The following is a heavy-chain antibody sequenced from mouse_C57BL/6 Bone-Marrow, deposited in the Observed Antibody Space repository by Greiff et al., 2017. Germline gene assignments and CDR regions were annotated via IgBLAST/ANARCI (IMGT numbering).Heavy chain of an antibody. D-gene: IGHD2-4*01. J-gene: IGHJ4*01. CDR1: GYSFTGYY. CDR3: ARDDYDWAMDY. CDR2: INPSTGGT. V-gene: IGHV1-42*01. Sequence: EVQLQQPGAELVKPGASVKISCKASGYSFTGYYMNWVKQSPEKSLEWIGEINPSTGGTTYNQKFKAKATLTVDKSSSTAYMQLKSLTSEDSAVYYCARDDYDWAMDYWGQGTSVTVSS.